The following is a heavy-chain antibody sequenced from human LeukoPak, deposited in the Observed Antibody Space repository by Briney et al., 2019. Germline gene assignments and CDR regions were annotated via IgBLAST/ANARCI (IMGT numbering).Heavy chain of an antibody. V-gene: IGHV3-23*01. Sequence: GGSLRLSCTASGFTFSIYAMSWVRQAPGKGLEWVSAISGSGGSTYYADSVKGRFTISRDNSKNTLYLQMNSLRAEDTAVYYCAKVPSITIFRGFGVPDYWGQGTLVTVSS. CDR2: ISGSGGST. CDR1: GFTFSIYA. D-gene: IGHD3-9*01. J-gene: IGHJ4*02. CDR3: AKVPSITIFRGFGVPDY.